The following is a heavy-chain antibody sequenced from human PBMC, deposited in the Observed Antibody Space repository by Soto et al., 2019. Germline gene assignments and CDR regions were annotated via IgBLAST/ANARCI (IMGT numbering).Heavy chain of an antibody. Sequence: SVKVSCKASGGTFSSYAISWVRQAPGQGLEWMGGIIPIFGTANYAQKFQGRVTITADKSTSTAYMELSSLRSEDTAVYYCARAYLSPNFWNYWFDPWGQGTLVTVSS. V-gene: IGHV1-69*06. D-gene: IGHD1-7*01. CDR1: GGTFSSYA. CDR2: IIPIFGTA. CDR3: ARAYLSPNFWNYWFDP. J-gene: IGHJ5*02.